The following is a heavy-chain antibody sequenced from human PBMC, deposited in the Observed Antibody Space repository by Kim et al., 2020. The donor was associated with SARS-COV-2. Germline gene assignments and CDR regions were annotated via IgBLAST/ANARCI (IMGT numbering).Heavy chain of an antibody. V-gene: IGHV4-39*01. D-gene: IGHD3-3*01. J-gene: IGHJ5*02. Sequence: SETLSLTCTVSGGSISSSSYYWGWIRQPPGKGLEWIGSIYYSGSTYYNPSLKSRVTISVDTSKNQFSLKLSSVTAADTAVYYCARVWLRRSTIVGVVEKEDWFDPWGKGNRVTVSS. CDR2: IYYSGST. CDR3: ARVWLRRSTIVGVVEKEDWFDP. CDR1: GGSISSSSYY.